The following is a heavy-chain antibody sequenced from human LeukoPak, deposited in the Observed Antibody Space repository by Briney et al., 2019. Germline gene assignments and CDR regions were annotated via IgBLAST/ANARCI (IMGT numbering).Heavy chain of an antibody. Sequence: SETLSPTCTVSAGSISSYYWTWIRQPPGKGLEWIGYIFPSGSAYYHPSLKTRVTISLDTSKIQFSLKLTSVTAADTAVYFCARRHHYSYFMDVWGKGTAVTVSS. V-gene: IGHV4-4*09. CDR1: AGSISSYY. J-gene: IGHJ6*03. CDR3: ARRHHYSYFMDV. CDR2: IFPSGSA.